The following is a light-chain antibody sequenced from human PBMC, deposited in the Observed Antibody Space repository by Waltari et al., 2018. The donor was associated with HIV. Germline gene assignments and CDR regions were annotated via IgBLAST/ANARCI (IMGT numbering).Light chain of an antibody. V-gene: IGLV3-21*04. Sequence: SYVLTQPPSVSVAPGKTATITCGGNDIGATSVHWYQQKPGQAPVLVIYYNTDRPSGIPERFSGSNSGNTATLTISRAEAGDEADYYCHVWDGSDYVSGVFGGGTKVTVL. J-gene: IGLJ3*02. CDR2: YNT. CDR3: HVWDGSDYVSGV. CDR1: DIGATS.